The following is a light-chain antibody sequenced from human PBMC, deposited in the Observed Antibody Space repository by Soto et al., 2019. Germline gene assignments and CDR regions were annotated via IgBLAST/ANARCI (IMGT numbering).Light chain of an antibody. J-gene: IGKJ1*01. CDR2: GAS. CDR3: QHYGSSRT. Sequence: EIVLTQSPGTLSLSPGERATLSCRASQSVSSSYLAWYQQRPGQAPRLLIYGASTRATGIPDRFSASVSGTDFTLTISRLEPEDFAVYYCQHYGSSRTFGQGTKVEIK. CDR1: QSVSSSY. V-gene: IGKV3-20*01.